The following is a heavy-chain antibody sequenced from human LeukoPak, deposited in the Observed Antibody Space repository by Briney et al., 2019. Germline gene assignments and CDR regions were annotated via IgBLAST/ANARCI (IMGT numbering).Heavy chain of an antibody. D-gene: IGHD3-22*01. V-gene: IGHV3-53*01. Sequence: PGESLRLSCAASGFSVSTSYMSWVRQAPGKGLEYVSVLYDSGDTYYAESVKGRFTISRDNSKNTVYLQMNSLRVKDTAVYYCARAAYDSGGYTANHDFWGQGTLDTVSS. CDR1: GFSVSTSY. CDR3: ARAAYDSGGYTANHDF. J-gene: IGHJ4*02. CDR2: LYDSGDT.